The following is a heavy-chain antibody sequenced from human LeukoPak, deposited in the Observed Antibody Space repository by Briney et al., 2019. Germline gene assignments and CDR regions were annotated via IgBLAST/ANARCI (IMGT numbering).Heavy chain of an antibody. CDR3: ARDGRIAVIYYFDY. Sequence: GGSLRLSCAASGFTFSTYGMHWVRQAPGKGLEWVSFIRYDGNNKYYGDSVKGRFTISRDNSKNTLYLQMNSLRAEDTAVYYCARDGRIAVIYYFDYWGQGTLVTVSS. D-gene: IGHD6-19*01. J-gene: IGHJ4*02. CDR1: GFTFSTYG. V-gene: IGHV3-30*02. CDR2: IRYDGNNK.